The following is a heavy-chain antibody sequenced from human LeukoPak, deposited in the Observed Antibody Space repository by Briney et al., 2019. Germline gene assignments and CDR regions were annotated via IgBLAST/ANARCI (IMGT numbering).Heavy chain of an antibody. J-gene: IGHJ6*04. Sequence: PGGSLRLSCAGSGFTFSSYSMNWVRQAPGKGLEWVSSISTSSSYIYYADSVKGRFTISRDNAKNSLYLQMNSLRAEDTAVYYCAELGITMIGGVWGKGTTVTISS. V-gene: IGHV3-21*01. CDR2: ISTSSSYI. CDR1: GFTFSSYS. CDR3: AELGITMIGGV. D-gene: IGHD3-10*02.